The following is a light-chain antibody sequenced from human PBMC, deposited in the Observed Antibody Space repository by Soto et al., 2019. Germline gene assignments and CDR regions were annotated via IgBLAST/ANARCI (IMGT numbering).Light chain of an antibody. Sequence: DIQMTQSPSTLSASVGERVTITCRASQSISSWLAWYQQKPGKAPKLLTYDASSLESGVPSRFSGSGSGTEFTLTISSLQPDDFATDYCQQYNSYSPTFGQGTKVEIK. CDR2: DAS. CDR3: QQYNSYSPT. CDR1: QSISSW. J-gene: IGKJ1*01. V-gene: IGKV1-5*01.